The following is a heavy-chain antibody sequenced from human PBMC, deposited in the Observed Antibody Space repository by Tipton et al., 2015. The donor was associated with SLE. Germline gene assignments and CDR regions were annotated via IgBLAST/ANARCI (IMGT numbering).Heavy chain of an antibody. CDR1: GYTFTGYY. Sequence: QLVQSGAEVKKPGASEKVSCKASGYTFTGYYIHWVRQAPGQGLEWMGWINPNSGGTNYAQKFQSRVTMTRDTSTNTVYMELSSLRSDDTAVYSCARDKDGYNHNFDSWGQGTLVTVSS. CDR3: ARDKDGYNHNFDS. J-gene: IGHJ4*02. CDR2: INPNSGGT. V-gene: IGHV1-2*02. D-gene: IGHD5-24*01.